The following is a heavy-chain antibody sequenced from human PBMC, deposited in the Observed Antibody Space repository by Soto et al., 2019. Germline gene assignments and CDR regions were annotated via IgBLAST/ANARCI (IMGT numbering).Heavy chain of an antibody. J-gene: IGHJ5*02. D-gene: IGHD2-2*01. CDR2: IKQDGSEK. Sequence: GGSLRLSCAASGFPFSSYWMSWVRQAPGKGLEWVANIKQDGSEKYYVDSVKGRFTISRDNAKNSLYLQMNSLRAEDTAVYYCARDPEGVLVPTASWFDPWGQGTLVTVSS. V-gene: IGHV3-7*01. CDR3: ARDPEGVLVPTASWFDP. CDR1: GFPFSSYW.